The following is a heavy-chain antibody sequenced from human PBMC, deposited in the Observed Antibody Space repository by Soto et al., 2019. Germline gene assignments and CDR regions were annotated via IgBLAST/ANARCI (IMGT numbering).Heavy chain of an antibody. D-gene: IGHD6-19*01. J-gene: IGHJ4*02. CDR2: IYYSGST. CDR3: ARHVAGYSSGLDY. V-gene: IGHV4-39*01. Sequence: QLQLQESGPGLVKPSETLSLTCTVSGGSISSSSYYWGWIRQPPGKGLEWIGSIYYSGSTYYNPSLKSRVTISVDTYKNQFSLKLSSVAAADTAVYYCARHVAGYSSGLDYWGQGTLVTVSS. CDR1: GGSISSSSYY.